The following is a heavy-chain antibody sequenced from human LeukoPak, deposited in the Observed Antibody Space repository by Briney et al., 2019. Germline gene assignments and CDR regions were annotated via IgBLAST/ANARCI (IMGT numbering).Heavy chain of an antibody. J-gene: IGHJ5*02. CDR2: IKSKTDGGTT. Sequence: GGSLRLSCAASGFTFSNAWMSWVRQAPGKGLEWVGRIKSKTDGGTTDYAAPVKGRFTISRDESKNTLYLQMNSLKTEDTAVYYCTTAPNIVVVPAATPWGQGTLVTVSS. CDR1: GFTFSNAW. CDR3: TTAPNIVVVPAATP. D-gene: IGHD2-2*01. V-gene: IGHV3-15*01.